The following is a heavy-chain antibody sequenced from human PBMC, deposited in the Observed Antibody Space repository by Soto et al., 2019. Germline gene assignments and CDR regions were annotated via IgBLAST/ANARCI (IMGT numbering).Heavy chain of an antibody. Sequence: QVHLVQSETEVKEPGASVTVSCKTSHATFTGYTINWVRQAPGQGLEWLGWISSLSGNTYYARDFQGRLTVTTNTSAPTAYMELRSLRSDDTAVYFCARGTVTSGRWFGPWGQGTLVTVSS. CDR1: HATFTGYT. CDR3: ARGTVTSGRWFGP. V-gene: IGHV1-18*04. CDR2: ISSLSGNT. J-gene: IGHJ5*02. D-gene: IGHD4-17*01.